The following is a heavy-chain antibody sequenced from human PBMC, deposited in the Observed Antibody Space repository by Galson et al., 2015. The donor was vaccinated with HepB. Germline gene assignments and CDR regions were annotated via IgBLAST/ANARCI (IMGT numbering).Heavy chain of an antibody. CDR1: GFTFSNYA. D-gene: IGHD1-26*01. CDR3: ARDPAVGGSVDY. J-gene: IGHJ4*02. V-gene: IGHV3-30*04. CDR2: TSFDGSNQ. Sequence: SLRLSCATSGFTFSNYAMHWVRQAPGKGLEWVALTSFDGSNQYYADSAKGRFTISRDNSKSTLYLQMNSLRAEDTAAYYCARDPAVGGSVDYWGQGTLVTVSS.